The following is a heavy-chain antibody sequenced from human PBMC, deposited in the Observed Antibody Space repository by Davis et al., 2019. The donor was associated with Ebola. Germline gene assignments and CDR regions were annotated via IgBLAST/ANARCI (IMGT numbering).Heavy chain of an antibody. V-gene: IGHV1-18*01. CDR3: ARGGPYSSSWYFDY. J-gene: IGHJ4*02. CDR2: ISAYNGNT. CDR1: LYTFTSYG. Sequence: ASVTVSCKASLYTFTSYGISWVRQAPGQGLAWMGWISAYNGNTNYAQKLQGRVTMTTDTSTSTAYMELRSLRSDDTAVYYCARGGPYSSSWYFDYWGQGTLVTVSS. D-gene: IGHD6-13*01.